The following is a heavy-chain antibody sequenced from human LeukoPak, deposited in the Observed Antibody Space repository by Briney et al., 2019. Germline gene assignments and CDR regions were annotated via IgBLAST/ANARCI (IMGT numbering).Heavy chain of an antibody. J-gene: IGHJ4*02. CDR2: IRSTVFGGTT. Sequence: TGGSLRLSCTASGFTFRDHGVGWVRQAPEKGLEWVGFIRSTVFGGTTEYAASVRGRFSISRDDSKSIAYLQMSSPKTEDSAVYYCTRDKDWSYDYWGQGTLVTVSS. V-gene: IGHV3-49*04. CDR1: GFTFRDHG. D-gene: IGHD3/OR15-3a*01. CDR3: TRDKDWSYDY.